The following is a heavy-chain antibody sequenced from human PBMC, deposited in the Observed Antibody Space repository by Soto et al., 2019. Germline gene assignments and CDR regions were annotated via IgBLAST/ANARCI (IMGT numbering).Heavy chain of an antibody. CDR1: GFTLRSYG. V-gene: IGHV3-30*03. D-gene: IGHD6-6*01. J-gene: IGHJ4*02. CDR2: ISYDESHK. Sequence: QVQLVESAGGVVQPGKTLRLSCAASGFTLRSYGMHWVRQAAGKGLEWLAVISYDESHKYYGDPVKGRFTISRDTPKNALALQIYSLRAEDTAVSYGAREMFPRTVLDSSSPGGDYWGQGT. CDR3: AREMFPRTVLDSSSPGGDY.